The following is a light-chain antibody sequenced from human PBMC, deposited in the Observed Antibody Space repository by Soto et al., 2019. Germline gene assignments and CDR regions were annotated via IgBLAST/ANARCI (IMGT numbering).Light chain of an antibody. J-gene: IGKJ4*01. CDR1: QGVSRY. CDR2: DAS. V-gene: IGKV3-11*01. CDR3: QQRSDWPST. Sequence: DIVLTQSPATLSLSPGERATLSCRASQGVSRYLAWYQQKPGQAPRLLIYDASNRATGIPARFSGSGSVTDFTLTISSLEPEDFAVYYCQQRSDWPSTFGGGTKVEI.